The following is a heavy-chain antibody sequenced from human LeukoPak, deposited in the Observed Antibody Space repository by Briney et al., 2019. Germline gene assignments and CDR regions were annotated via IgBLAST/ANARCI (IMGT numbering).Heavy chain of an antibody. CDR3: ARDRYYYDSSGYSFDY. V-gene: IGHV1-2*02. Sequence: ASVKVSCKASGYTFTGYYMHWVRQAPGQGLEWMGWINPNSGGTNYAQKFQGRVTVTRDTSISTAYMELSRLRSDDTAVYYCARDRYYYDSSGYSFDYWGQGTLVTVSS. J-gene: IGHJ4*02. CDR1: GYTFTGYY. CDR2: INPNSGGT. D-gene: IGHD3-22*01.